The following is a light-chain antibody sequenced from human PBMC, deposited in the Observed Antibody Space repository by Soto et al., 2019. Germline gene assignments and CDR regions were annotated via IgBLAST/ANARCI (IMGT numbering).Light chain of an antibody. J-gene: IGLJ2*01. CDR1: TSDVGGYNY. CDR3: SSYTVTRGVV. V-gene: IGLV2-14*01. CDR2: DVG. Sequence: QAVVTQPASVSGSPGQSITISCTGTTSDVGGYNYVSWYQQHPGRAPKLIIYDVGNRPSGVSNRFSGSKSANAASLTISGLQAEDEADYYCSSYTVTRGVVFGGGTKLTVL.